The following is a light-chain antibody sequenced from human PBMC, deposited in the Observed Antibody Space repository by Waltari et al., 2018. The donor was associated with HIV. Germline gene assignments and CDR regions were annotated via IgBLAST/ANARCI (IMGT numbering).Light chain of an antibody. CDR2: DVT. CDR1: SSEFRTYNY. CDR3: AAYIGPWV. Sequence: QSALTQSRSVSGSPGQSITISCTGTSSEFRTYNYVSWYQHHPGKAPRLLIYDVTNRPSGVSHRFSGSKSGDTASLIISGLQAEDEADYFCAAYIGPWVFGGGTRLTV. V-gene: IGLV2-11*01. J-gene: IGLJ3*02.